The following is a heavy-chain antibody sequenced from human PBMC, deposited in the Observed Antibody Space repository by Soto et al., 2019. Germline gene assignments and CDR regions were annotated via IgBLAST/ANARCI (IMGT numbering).Heavy chain of an antibody. CDR1: GYTLTSYG. V-gene: IGHV1-18*01. CDR2: ISPYNGNT. D-gene: IGHD3-3*01. Sequence: QVQLVQSRAEVKKPGASVKVSCKASGYTLTSYGISWVRQAPGQGLEWVGWISPYNGNTNYAQKLQDRVTLTTDTSTSTADMERRSLRPADTAVYYCARADFDVWSGYSPIAYWGQGTVVSVSS. CDR3: ARADFDVWSGYSPIAY. J-gene: IGHJ4*02.